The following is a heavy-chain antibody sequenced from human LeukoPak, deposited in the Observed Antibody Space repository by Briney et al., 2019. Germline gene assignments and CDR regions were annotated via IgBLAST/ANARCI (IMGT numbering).Heavy chain of an antibody. D-gene: IGHD3-10*02. J-gene: IGHJ4*02. CDR2: INPNSGDT. CDR3: ARKSTVRRTSEFDY. V-gene: IGHV1-2*02. Sequence: APVKPSCKASGYTFTGYYMNWVRQAPGQGLEWLGWINPNSGDTKYAQKFLGRVTMTSDTSINTGYMALSSLTSDDTAVYYCARKSTVRRTSEFDYCGQRSMFADSS. CDR1: GYTFTGYY.